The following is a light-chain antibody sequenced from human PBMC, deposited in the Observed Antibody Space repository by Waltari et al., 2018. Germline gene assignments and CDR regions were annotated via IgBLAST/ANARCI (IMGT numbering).Light chain of an antibody. CDR3: SSQSSNDVVL. V-gene: IGLV2-14*01. J-gene: IGLJ2*01. CDR2: DVS. Sequence: QSALTQPASVSGSPGQSVTIFCAGTSNDVGGYNSVAWYQEYLGQAPRVIIYDVSDRPSVVSDRFSGSKSGNTAALTISGLQAEDEADYYCSSQSSNDVVLFGGGTKLTVL. CDR1: SNDVGGYNS.